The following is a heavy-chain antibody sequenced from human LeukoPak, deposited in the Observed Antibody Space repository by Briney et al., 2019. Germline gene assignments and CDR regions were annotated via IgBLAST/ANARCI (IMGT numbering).Heavy chain of an antibody. J-gene: IGHJ4*02. CDR2: INHSGST. D-gene: IGHD3-3*01. CDR3: ASSNTPTFYDFWSGPRY. Sequence: SETLSLTCAVYGGSFSGYYWSWIRQPPGKGPEWIGEINHSGSTNYNPSLKSRVTISVDTSKNQFSLKLSSVTAADTAVYYCASSNTPTFYDFWSGPRYWGQGTLVTVSS. V-gene: IGHV4-34*01. CDR1: GGSFSGYY.